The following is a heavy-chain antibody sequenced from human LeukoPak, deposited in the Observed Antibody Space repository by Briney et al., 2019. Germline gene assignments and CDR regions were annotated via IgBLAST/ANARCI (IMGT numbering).Heavy chain of an antibody. CDR1: GDSISSSSSGYY. V-gene: IGHV4-34*01. Sequence: SETLSLTCTVSGDSISSSSSGYYWSWIRQPPGKGLEWIGEINHSGSTNYNPSLKSRVTISVDTSKNQFSLKLSSVTAADTAVYYCARRTIFGVVIKGGKIDPWGQGTLVTVSS. CDR2: INHSGST. J-gene: IGHJ5*02. D-gene: IGHD3-3*01. CDR3: ARRTIFGVVIKGGKIDP.